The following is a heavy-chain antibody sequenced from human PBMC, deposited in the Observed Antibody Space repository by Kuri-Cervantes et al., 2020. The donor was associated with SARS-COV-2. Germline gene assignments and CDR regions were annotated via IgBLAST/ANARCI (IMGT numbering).Heavy chain of an antibody. Sequence: GESLKISCAASGLTFSSYAMSWVRQAPGKGLEWVSAISGSGGSTYYADSVKGRFTISRDNSKNTLYLQMSSLRAEDTAVYYCARARFDAFDIWGQGTMVTVSS. J-gene: IGHJ3*02. CDR2: ISGSGGST. D-gene: IGHD4-17*01. V-gene: IGHV3-23*01. CDR3: ARARFDAFDI. CDR1: GLTFSSYA.